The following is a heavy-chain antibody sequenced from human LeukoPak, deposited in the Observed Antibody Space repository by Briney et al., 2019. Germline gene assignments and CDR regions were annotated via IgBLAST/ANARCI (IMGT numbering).Heavy chain of an antibody. V-gene: IGHV4-30-4*01. CDR1: GGSISSGDYY. D-gene: IGHD3-10*02. Sequence: PSETLSLTCTVSGGSISSGDYYWSWIRQPPGKGLEWIGYIYYSGSTYYNPSHKSRVTISVDTSKNQFSLKLSSVTAADTAVYYCARDASLWLGSTYFDYWGQGTLVTVSS. CDR3: ARDASLWLGSTYFDY. J-gene: IGHJ4*02. CDR2: IYYSGST.